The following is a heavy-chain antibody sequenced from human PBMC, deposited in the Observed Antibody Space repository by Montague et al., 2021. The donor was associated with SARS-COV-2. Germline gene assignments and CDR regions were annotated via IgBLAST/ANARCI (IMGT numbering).Heavy chain of an antibody. D-gene: IGHD6-13*01. Sequence: PALVKPTQTLTLTCTFSGFSLSTSGMCVSWIRQPPGKALEWLACIDWDDDKYYSTSLKTRLTISKDTSKNQVVLTMTNMDPVDTATYYCARIRVAAAGSPFDPWGQGTLVTVSS. CDR2: IDWDDDK. J-gene: IGHJ5*02. V-gene: IGHV2-70*11. CDR3: ARIRVAAAGSPFDP. CDR1: GFSLSTSGMC.